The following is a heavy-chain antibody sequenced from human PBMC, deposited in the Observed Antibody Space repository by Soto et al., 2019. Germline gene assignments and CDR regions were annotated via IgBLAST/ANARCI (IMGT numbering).Heavy chain of an antibody. Sequence: ASVKVSCKASGYTFTSYAMHWVRQAPGQRLEWMGWINAGNGNTKYSQKFQGRVTITRDTSASTAYMELSSLRSEDTAVYYCARKPMVRGVDYYYYYGMDVWGQGTTVTVSS. J-gene: IGHJ6*02. CDR3: ARKPMVRGVDYYYYYGMDV. CDR2: INAGNGNT. CDR1: GYTFTSYA. D-gene: IGHD3-10*01. V-gene: IGHV1-3*01.